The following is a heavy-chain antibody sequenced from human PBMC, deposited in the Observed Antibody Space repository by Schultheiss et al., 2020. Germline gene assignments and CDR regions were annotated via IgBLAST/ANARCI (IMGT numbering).Heavy chain of an antibody. Sequence: GESLKISCAASGFTFSDYYMSWIRQAPGKGLEWVSYISSSGSTIYYADSVKGRFTISRDNAKNSLYLQMNSLRAEDTAVYYCARDFHSSSDYWGQGTLVTVSS. CDR3: ARDFHSSSDY. V-gene: IGHV3-11*01. CDR1: GFTFSDYY. J-gene: IGHJ4*02. CDR2: ISSSGSTI. D-gene: IGHD6-6*01.